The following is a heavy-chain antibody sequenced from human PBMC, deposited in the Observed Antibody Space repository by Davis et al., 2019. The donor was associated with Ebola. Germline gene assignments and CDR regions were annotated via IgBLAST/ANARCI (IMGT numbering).Heavy chain of an antibody. J-gene: IGHJ4*02. V-gene: IGHV1-18*04. CDR3: ARVPLTGERYYFDS. CDR2: INPHNGNT. Sequence: AASVKVSCKASGYTFTSYGITWVRQAPGQGLEWMGWINPHNGNTNYAQNVQGRVTMTTDTSTSTAYMELRSLKSDDTAVYYCARVPLTGERYYFDSWGQGTLVTVSS. D-gene: IGHD7-27*01. CDR1: GYTFTSYG.